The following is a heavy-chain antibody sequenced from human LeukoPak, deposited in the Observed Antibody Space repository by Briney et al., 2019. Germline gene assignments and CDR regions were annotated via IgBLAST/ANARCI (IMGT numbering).Heavy chain of an antibody. V-gene: IGHV3-30*02. D-gene: IGHD5-12*01. CDR2: IRYDGSNK. Sequence: GGSLRLSCAASGLTFSSYGMHWVRQAPGKGLERVAFIRYDGSNKYYADSVKGRFTISRDNSKNTLYLQMNSLRAEDTAVYYCAKGYSGYDSSFDYWGQGTLVTVSS. J-gene: IGHJ4*02. CDR1: GLTFSSYG. CDR3: AKGYSGYDSSFDY.